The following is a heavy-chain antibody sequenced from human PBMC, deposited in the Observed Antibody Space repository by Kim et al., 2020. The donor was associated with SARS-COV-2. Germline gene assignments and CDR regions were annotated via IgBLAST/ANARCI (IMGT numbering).Heavy chain of an antibody. V-gene: IGHV3-23*01. J-gene: IGHJ4*02. CDR3: VRDLTYNYAY. CDR2: ISNRESGDYP. Sequence: GGSLRLSCAASGFSFSSYAMSWVRQAPGKGLEWVSTISNRESGDYPHYANSVKGRFTISRDNSKSTLYLQMNSLRAEDTAVYYCVRDLTYNYAYWGQGTLVTVSS. CDR1: GFSFSSYA. D-gene: IGHD5-18*01.